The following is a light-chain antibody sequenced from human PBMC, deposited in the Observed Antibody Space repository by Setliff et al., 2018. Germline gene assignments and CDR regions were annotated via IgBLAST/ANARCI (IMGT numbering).Light chain of an antibody. J-gene: IGLJ1*01. CDR2: DVS. Sequence: QSVLAQPASVSGSPGQSITISCTGTSSDVGGYNYVSWYQQHPGKAPKLMIYDVSKRPSGVSNRFSGSKSGNTASLTISGLQAEDEADYYCSSYISSSPEVFGTGTKGTVL. V-gene: IGLV2-14*01. CDR3: SSYISSSPEV. CDR1: SSDVGGYNY.